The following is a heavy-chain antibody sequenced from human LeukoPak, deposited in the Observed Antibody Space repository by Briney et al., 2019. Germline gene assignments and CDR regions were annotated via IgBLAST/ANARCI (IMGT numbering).Heavy chain of an antibody. CDR3: ASLIAARPGSYPFDY. D-gene: IGHD6-6*01. V-gene: IGHV1-18*01. CDR2: ISAYNGNT. J-gene: IGHJ4*02. CDR1: GYTFTSYG. Sequence: ASVKVSCKASGYTFTSYGISWVRQAPGQGLEWMGWISAYNGNTNYAQKLQGGVTMTTDTSTSTAYMELRSLRSDDTAVYYCASLIAARPGSYPFDYWGQGTLVTVSS.